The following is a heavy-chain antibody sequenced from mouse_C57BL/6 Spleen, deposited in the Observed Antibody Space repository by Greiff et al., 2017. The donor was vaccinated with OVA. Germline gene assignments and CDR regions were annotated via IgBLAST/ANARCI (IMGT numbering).Heavy chain of an antibody. CDR3: AREANWGPDY. CDR2: IYPGDGDT. D-gene: IGHD4-1*01. J-gene: IGHJ2*01. Sequence: QVQLQQSGPELVKPGASVKISCKASGYAFSSSWMNWVKQRPGKGLEWIGRIYPGDGDTNYNGKFKGKATLTADKSSSTAYMQLSSLTSEDSAVYFCAREANWGPDYWGQGTTLTVSA. CDR1: GYAFSSSW. V-gene: IGHV1-82*01.